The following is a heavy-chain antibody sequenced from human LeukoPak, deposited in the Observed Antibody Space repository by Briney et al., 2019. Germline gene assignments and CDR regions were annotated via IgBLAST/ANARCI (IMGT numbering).Heavy chain of an antibody. CDR2: IHHRGTT. CDR3: ARVTYNGYQHFGY. V-gene: IGHV4-39*07. D-gene: IGHD5-18*01. CDR1: GVSISTNTYY. Sequence: PETLSLTRILSGVSISTNTYYWGWIRLPPGKGLEWIGEIHHRGTTSYNPSLRSRLTISVDTSKNQFSLRLTSVDAAVTAVYYGARVTYNGYQHFGYWGQGDLVTVS. J-gene: IGHJ4*02.